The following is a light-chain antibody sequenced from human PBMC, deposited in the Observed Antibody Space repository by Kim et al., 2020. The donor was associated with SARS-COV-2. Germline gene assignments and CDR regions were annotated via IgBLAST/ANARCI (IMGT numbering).Light chain of an antibody. V-gene: IGLV1-47*01. CDR1: RSNIGNNY. Sequence: GQWVPISCCCSRSNIGNNYVYWYQQLPGTAPKLLFYRHTQRPSGVPDRFSASTSGTSSSLAISGLRSEDEADYYCAAWDDNLSGYVFGSGTKVTVL. CDR2: RHT. J-gene: IGLJ1*01. CDR3: AAWDDNLSGYV.